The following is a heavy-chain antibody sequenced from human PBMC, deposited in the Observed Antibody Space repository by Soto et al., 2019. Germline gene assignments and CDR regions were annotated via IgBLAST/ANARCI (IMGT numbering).Heavy chain of an antibody. CDR1: GYTFTSYG. V-gene: IGHV1-18*01. D-gene: IGHD3-10*01. Sequence: ASVKFSCKASGYTFTSYGFSWVRQAPGQWLEWMGRTTTSTRNPNNAQNLQGIYTMTTDTSTITAYMELRILRPDDTAEYYCARQPDYCGNLCYNRFQ. J-gene: IGHJ1*01. CDR3: ARQPDYCGNLCYNRFQ. CDR2: TTTSTRNP.